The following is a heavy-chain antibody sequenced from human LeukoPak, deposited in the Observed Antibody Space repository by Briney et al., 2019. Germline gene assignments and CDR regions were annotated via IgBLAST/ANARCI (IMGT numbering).Heavy chain of an antibody. CDR3: ARMGVSYYYDSSTYFPTAFDV. CDR1: GYSISSGYY. CDR2: IFHSGSI. V-gene: IGHV4-38-2*01. J-gene: IGHJ3*01. D-gene: IGHD3-22*01. Sequence: SETLSLTCDVPGYSISSGYYWGWIRQSPGEGLEWIATIFHSGSIYYNPSLKSRVTLSVDTSKNQFTLKLDSVTAADTAMYYCARMGVSYYYDSSTYFPTAFDVWGQGTMVSVSS.